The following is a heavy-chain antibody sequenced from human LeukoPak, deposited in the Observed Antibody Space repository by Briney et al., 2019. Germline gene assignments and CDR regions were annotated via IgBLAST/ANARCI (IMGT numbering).Heavy chain of an antibody. CDR2: IYYSGST. J-gene: IGHJ4*02. V-gene: IGHV4-39*01. Sequence: PSETLSLTCTVSGGSISSSSYYWGWIRQPPGKGLEWIGSIYYSGSTYYNPSLKSRVTISVDTSKNQFSLKLSSVTAADTAVYYCARLSGRPEVDDYWGQGTLVTVSS. CDR1: GGSISSSSYY. D-gene: IGHD1-26*01. CDR3: ARLSGRPEVDDY.